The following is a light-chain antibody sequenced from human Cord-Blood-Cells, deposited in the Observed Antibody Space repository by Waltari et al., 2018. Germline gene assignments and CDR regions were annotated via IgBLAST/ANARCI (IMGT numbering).Light chain of an antibody. CDR3: AAWDDSLSGRV. V-gene: IGLV1-47*01. Sequence: QSVLTQPPSASGTPGQRATISCSGSSPNIGRNYVYWYQQLPGTAPKLLIYRNNQRPSGVPDRFSGSKSGTSASLAISGLRSEDEADYYCAAWDDSLSGRVFGGGTKLTVL. J-gene: IGLJ3*02. CDR2: RNN. CDR1: SPNIGRNY.